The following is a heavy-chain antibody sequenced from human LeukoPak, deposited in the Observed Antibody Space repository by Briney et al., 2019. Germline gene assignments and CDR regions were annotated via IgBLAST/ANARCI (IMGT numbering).Heavy chain of an antibody. V-gene: IGHV4-4*07. CDR1: GGSISSYH. Sequence: SETLSLTCTVSGGSISSYHWSWIRQPAGKGLEWIGRIYTSGSTNYNPSLKSRVTMSVDTSKNQFSLKLSSVTAADTAVYYCARDAGSALLWFGELWHYYYCGMDVWGQGTTVTVSS. J-gene: IGHJ6*02. D-gene: IGHD3-10*01. CDR3: ARDAGSALLWFGELWHYYYCGMDV. CDR2: IYTSGST.